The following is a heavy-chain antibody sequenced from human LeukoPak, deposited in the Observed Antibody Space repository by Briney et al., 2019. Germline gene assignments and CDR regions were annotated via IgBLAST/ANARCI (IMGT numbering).Heavy chain of an antibody. J-gene: IGHJ4*02. D-gene: IGHD6-13*01. CDR3: AKRGGMYPAHYFDY. Sequence: PGGTLRLSCAASGFTFSSYGMSWGRQAPGKGLGWVSAISASGGSTYYADSVKGRFTISRDNSKNTLYLQMNSLRAEDTAVYYCAKRGGMYPAHYFDYWGQGTLVTVSS. V-gene: IGHV3-23*01. CDR1: GFTFSSYG. CDR2: ISASGGST.